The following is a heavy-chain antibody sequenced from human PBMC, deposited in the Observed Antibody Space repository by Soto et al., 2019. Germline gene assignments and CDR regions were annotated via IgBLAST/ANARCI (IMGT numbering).Heavy chain of an antibody. Sequence: GGSLRLSCAASGFTFSSYGMHWVRQAPGKGLEWVAVISYDGSNKYYADSVKGRFTISRDNSKNTLYLQMNSLRAEDTAVYYCAKDPRIKLWEYYYYYGMDVWGQGTTVTVSS. D-gene: IGHD5-18*01. J-gene: IGHJ6*02. V-gene: IGHV3-30*18. CDR2: ISYDGSNK. CDR1: GFTFSSYG. CDR3: AKDPRIKLWEYYYYYGMDV.